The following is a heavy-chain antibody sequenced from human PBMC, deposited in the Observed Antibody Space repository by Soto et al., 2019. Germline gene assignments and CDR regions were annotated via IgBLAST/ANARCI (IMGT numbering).Heavy chain of an antibody. D-gene: IGHD2-8*01. CDR1: GFTFSSYA. J-gene: IGHJ6*02. CDR3: AKETNKGYGMDV. Sequence: EVQLLESGGGLVQPGGSLRLSCAASGFTFSSYAMSWVRQAPGKGLEWVSAISGSGGSTYYADSVKGRFTISRDTSKNTLYLQMKSLRAEDTAGYYCAKETNKGYGMDVWVQGTTVTVSS. V-gene: IGHV3-23*01. CDR2: ISGSGGST.